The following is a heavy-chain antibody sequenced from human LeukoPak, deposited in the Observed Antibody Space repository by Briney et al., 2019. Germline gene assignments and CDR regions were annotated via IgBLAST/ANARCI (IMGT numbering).Heavy chain of an antibody. CDR1: GFTFGSYA. CDR3: ARGSMVGSMINFDY. CDR2: ISHDEVYK. Sequence: PGGSLRLSCAVSGFTFGSYAMHWVRQAPGKGLEWVAMISHDEVYKYYGDSVKGRFPISRDNPKNTLYLQMDSLRADDTAVYYCARGSMVGSMINFDYWGQGTLVTVSS. D-gene: IGHD1-26*01. J-gene: IGHJ4*02. V-gene: IGHV3-30*04.